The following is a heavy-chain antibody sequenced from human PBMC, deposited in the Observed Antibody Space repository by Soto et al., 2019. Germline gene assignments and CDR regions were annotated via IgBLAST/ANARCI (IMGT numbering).Heavy chain of an antibody. CDR3: ARDPRHCTGDRCYNWFDP. V-gene: IGHV1-18*01. Sequence: ASVKVSCKASGYTFTNYGINWVRQAPGQGLEWMGWINPDNGNTKYAQKVQGRVTMTTDTSTTTAYMEVRSLRSDDTAVYFCARDPRHCTGDRCYNWFDPWGQGTPVTVSS. CDR1: GYTFTNYG. D-gene: IGHD2-15*01. CDR2: INPDNGNT. J-gene: IGHJ5*02.